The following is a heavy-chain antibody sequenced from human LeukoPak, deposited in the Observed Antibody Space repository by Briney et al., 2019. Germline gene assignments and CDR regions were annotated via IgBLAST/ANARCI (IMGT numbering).Heavy chain of an antibody. CDR3: AKDHCSRCSEDDHFDY. Sequence: GGCLRLSCAASGFSFSGYGMHRVRQGPGKGLEWGAFIRSDGSNKYYADSVKGRFTVSRDNSKKTLYLQMNSLRGEDTAVYYCAKDHCSRCSEDDHFDYWGQGTLVTVSS. D-gene: IGHD2-15*01. CDR2: IRSDGSNK. J-gene: IGHJ4*02. CDR1: GFSFSGYG. V-gene: IGHV3-30*02.